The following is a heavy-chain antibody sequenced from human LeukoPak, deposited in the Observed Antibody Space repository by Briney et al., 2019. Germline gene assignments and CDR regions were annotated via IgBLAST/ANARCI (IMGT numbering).Heavy chain of an antibody. CDR3: ARAHVAAGLAFDI. CDR2: INSDGSST. J-gene: IGHJ3*02. CDR1: GFTFSSYW. Sequence: GGSLRLSRAASGFTFSSYWMHWVRQAPGKGLVWVLRINSDGSSTSYADSVKGRFTISRDNAKNTLYLQMNSLRAEDTAVYYCARAHVAAGLAFDIWGQGTMVTVSS. V-gene: IGHV3-74*01. D-gene: IGHD6-25*01.